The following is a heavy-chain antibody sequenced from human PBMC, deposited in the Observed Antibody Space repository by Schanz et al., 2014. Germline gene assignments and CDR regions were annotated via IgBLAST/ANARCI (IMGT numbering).Heavy chain of an antibody. CDR1: GGTFSSFG. J-gene: IGHJ4*02. CDR3: ARDGVDAAAGGNY. D-gene: IGHD6-13*01. Sequence: VQLEQSGAEVKKPGSSVKVSCKASGGTFSSFGINWVRQAPGQGLEWMGIINLSGGSTNNAQKFQGRLTMTRDTSTSTVYMELSSLRSEDTAVYYCARDGVDAAAGGNYWGQGTLVTVSS. V-gene: IGHV1-46*03. CDR2: INLSGGST.